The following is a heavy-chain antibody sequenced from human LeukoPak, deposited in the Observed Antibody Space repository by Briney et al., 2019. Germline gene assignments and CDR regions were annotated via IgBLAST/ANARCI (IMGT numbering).Heavy chain of an antibody. J-gene: IGHJ5*02. CDR3: AGGTTVTTLGWFDP. CDR1: GGTFSSYA. Sequence: SVKVSCKASGGTFSSYAISWVRQAPGQGLEWMGGIIPIFGTANYAQKFQGRVTITTDESTSTAYMELSSLRSEDTAVYYCAGGTTVTTLGWFDPWGQGTLVTVSS. V-gene: IGHV1-69*05. CDR2: IIPIFGTA. D-gene: IGHD4-17*01.